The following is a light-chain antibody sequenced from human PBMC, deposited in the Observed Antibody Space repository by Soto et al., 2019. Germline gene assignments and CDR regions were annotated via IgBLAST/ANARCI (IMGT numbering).Light chain of an antibody. J-gene: IGKJ2*01. CDR3: QQSYSMPYA. Sequence: DIHVTQSPSTLSASVGDRVTITCRASQSISSWLAWYQQKPGKAPNLLIYDASILESGVPSRFSGSGSGTEFTLTIISLQPEDYATYFCQQSYSMPYAFGPGTKVDIK. CDR1: QSISSW. V-gene: IGKV1-5*01. CDR2: DAS.